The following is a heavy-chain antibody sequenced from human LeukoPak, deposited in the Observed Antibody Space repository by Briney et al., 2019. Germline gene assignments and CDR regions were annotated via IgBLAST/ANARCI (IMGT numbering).Heavy chain of an antibody. J-gene: IGHJ6*03. CDR1: GFTFSSYS. V-gene: IGHV3-30*02. CDR2: IRYDGSNK. CDR3: AKATALWSGYYLYYYYYMDV. D-gene: IGHD3-3*01. Sequence: GGSLRLSCAASGFTFSSYSMHWVRQAPGKGLEWVAFIRYDGSNKYYADSVKGRFTISRDNSKNTLYLQMNSLRAEDTAVYYCAKATALWSGYYLYYYYYMDVWGKGTTVTVSS.